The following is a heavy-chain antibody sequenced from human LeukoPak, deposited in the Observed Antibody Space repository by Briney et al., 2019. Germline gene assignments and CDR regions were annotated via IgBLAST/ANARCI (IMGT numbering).Heavy chain of an antibody. CDR1: GLSFFPSP. Sequence: WGALRLSCSASGLSFFPSPLNWVRLAPGNRLEWVSTSGTSGDAYYADSVKGRFTISRDNSKSTLSLQMANLRVEDTAVYYCATKTPGNYPYDYWGQGTLVTVSP. CDR3: ATKTPGNYPYDY. CDR2: SGTSGDA. J-gene: IGHJ4*02. V-gene: IGHV3-23*01. D-gene: IGHD3-22*01.